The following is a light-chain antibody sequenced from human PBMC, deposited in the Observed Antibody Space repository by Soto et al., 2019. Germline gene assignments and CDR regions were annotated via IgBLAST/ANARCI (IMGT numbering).Light chain of an antibody. Sequence: QSALTQPASVSGSPGQSITIFCTGTRSDVGGYNFVSWYQQRPGKAPKLMIYEVSNRPSGVSNRFSGSKSGSTASLTISGLQAEDEADYYCSSYTSASTLVFGAGTKLTVL. V-gene: IGLV2-14*01. CDR2: EVS. J-gene: IGLJ2*01. CDR3: SSYTSASTLV. CDR1: RSDVGGYNF.